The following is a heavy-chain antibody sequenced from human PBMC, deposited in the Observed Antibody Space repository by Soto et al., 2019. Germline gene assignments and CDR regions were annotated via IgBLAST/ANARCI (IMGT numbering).Heavy chain of an antibody. CDR2: IKRGGSI. CDR3: RRDYVHCSAGTCYGVAMEV. CDR1: AFTVSSKY. J-gene: IGHJ6*04. D-gene: IGHD2-15*01. Sequence: EAQLVESGGGLVQPGGSLRHSCAVSAFTVSSKYMSWVRQAPGKGLEWVSLIKRGGSISYADSVKDRFTISRDNSENKLYLQMSTLGVEATAVYYCRRDYVHCSAGTCYGVAMEVWGKGTTVTVSS. V-gene: IGHV3-66*01.